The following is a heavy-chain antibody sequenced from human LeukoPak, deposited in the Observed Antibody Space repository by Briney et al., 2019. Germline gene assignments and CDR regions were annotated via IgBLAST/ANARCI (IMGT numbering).Heavy chain of an antibody. CDR1: GFTFSSYA. CDR3: AANSSGYYYYY. V-gene: IGHV3-23*01. Sequence: PGGSLRLSCAASGFTFSSYAMSWVRQAPGKGLEWVSAISGSGGSTYYADSVKGRFTISRDNSKNTLYLQMNNLRAEDTAVYYCAANSSGYYYYYWGPGTLVTVSS. D-gene: IGHD3-22*01. CDR2: ISGSGGST. J-gene: IGHJ4*02.